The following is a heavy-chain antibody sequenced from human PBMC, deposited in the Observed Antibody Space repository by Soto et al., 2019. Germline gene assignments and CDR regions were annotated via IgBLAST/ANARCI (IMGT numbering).Heavy chain of an antibody. D-gene: IGHD3-3*01. CDR1: GYTFTSYA. CDR3: ARGSVTIFGVVISYMDV. Sequence: ASVKVSCKASGYTFTSYAMHWVRQAPGQRLEWMGWINAGNGNTKYSQKFQGRVTITRDTSASTAYMELSSLRSEDTAVYYCARGSVTIFGVVISYMDVWGKGTTVTVSS. CDR2: INAGNGNT. V-gene: IGHV1-3*01. J-gene: IGHJ6*03.